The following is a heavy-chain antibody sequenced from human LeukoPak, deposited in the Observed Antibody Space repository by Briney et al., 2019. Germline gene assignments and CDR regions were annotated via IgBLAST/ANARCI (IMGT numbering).Heavy chain of an antibody. Sequence: GGSLRLSCAASGFIFTSYAMSWVRQAPGKGLEWVSGIPGSGGSAYYADFVKGRFTISRDNSKNTLSLQMNSLRAEDTAVYYCAKVHSSGWIYDGWGQGTLVTVSS. V-gene: IGHV3-23*01. CDR3: AKVHSSGWIYDG. CDR2: IPGSGGSA. J-gene: IGHJ4*02. D-gene: IGHD6-19*01. CDR1: GFIFTSYA.